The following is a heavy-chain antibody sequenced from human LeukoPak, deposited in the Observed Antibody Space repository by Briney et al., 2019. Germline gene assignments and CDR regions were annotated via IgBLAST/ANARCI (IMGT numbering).Heavy chain of an antibody. V-gene: IGHV3-48*04. CDR1: GFIFSNYG. CDR3: ARGWYQYYFDC. D-gene: IGHD2-15*01. Sequence: SGGSLRLSCAASGFIFSNYGMHWVRQAPGKGLEWVSYISSSGSAIYYADSVKGRFTISRDNAKNSLYLQMNSLRAEDTAVYYCARGWYQYYFDCWGQGTLVTVSS. J-gene: IGHJ4*02. CDR2: ISSSGSAI.